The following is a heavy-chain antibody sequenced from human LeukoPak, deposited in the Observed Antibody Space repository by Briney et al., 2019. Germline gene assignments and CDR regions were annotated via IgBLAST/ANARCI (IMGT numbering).Heavy chain of an antibody. CDR3: ARGEWELGY. CDR1: GFTFSDYY. CDR2: INHSGST. Sequence: LRLSCAASGFTFSDYYMSWIRQPPGKGLEWIGEINHSGSTNYNPSLKSRVTISVDTSKNQFSLKLSSVTAADTAVYYCARGEWELGYWGQGTLVTVSS. J-gene: IGHJ4*02. D-gene: IGHD1-26*01. V-gene: IGHV4-34*01.